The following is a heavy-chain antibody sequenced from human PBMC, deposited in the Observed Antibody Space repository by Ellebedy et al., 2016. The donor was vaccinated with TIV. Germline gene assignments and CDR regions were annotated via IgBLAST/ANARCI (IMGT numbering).Heavy chain of an antibody. CDR1: GFTFSRFG. CDR2: ISHDGSVK. Sequence: GESLKISCAASGFTFSRFGMQWVRQAPGKGLEWVAVISHDGSVKHYADSVKGRFTISRDNSKNTVYLQMNSLRAEDTAVYYCARVRVAARSGYFDLWGRGTLVTVSS. D-gene: IGHD6-6*01. CDR3: ARVRVAARSGYFDL. J-gene: IGHJ2*01. V-gene: IGHV3-30*03.